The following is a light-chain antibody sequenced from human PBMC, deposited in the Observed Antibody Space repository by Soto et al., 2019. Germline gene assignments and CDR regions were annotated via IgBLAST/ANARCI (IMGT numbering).Light chain of an antibody. Sequence: DIQMTQSPSSLSASVGDRVTITCRASQSISIYLNWYQLKPGKAPILLIYASSSLQSGVPSRFSGSGSGTDFTLTISSLEPEDFATYYCQQSYSTPTFGQGTKVDIK. CDR2: ASS. CDR1: QSISIY. CDR3: QQSYSTPT. J-gene: IGKJ2*01. V-gene: IGKV1-39*01.